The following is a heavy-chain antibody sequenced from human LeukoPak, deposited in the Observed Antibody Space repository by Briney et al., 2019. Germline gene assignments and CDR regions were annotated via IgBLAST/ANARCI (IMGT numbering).Heavy chain of an antibody. V-gene: IGHV1-3*01. Sequence: ASVKVSCKASGYTFTSYAMHWVRQAPGQRLEWMGWINAGNGNTKYSQKFQGRVTITRDTSASTAYMELSSLRSEDTAVYYCARRFRYSSGWGAFDIWGQGTMVTVSS. J-gene: IGHJ3*02. CDR2: INAGNGNT. CDR3: ARRFRYSSGWGAFDI. CDR1: GYTFTSYA. D-gene: IGHD6-19*01.